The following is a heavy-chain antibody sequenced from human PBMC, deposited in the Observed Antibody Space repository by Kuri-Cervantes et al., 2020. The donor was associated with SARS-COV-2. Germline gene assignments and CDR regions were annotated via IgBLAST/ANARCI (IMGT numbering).Heavy chain of an antibody. Sequence: GGSLRLSCAASGFTFRGSAMNWVRQAPGKGLEWVSSISSSSSYIYYADSVKGRFTISRDNAKNSLYLQMNSLRAEDTAVYYCYAIAVAGTVDYWGQGTLVTVSS. J-gene: IGHJ4*02. D-gene: IGHD6-19*01. CDR3: YAIAVAGTVDY. CDR2: ISSSSSYI. CDR1: GFTFRGSA. V-gene: IGHV3-21*01.